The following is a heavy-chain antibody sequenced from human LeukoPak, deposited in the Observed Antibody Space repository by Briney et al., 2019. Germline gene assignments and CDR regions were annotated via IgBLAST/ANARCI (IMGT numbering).Heavy chain of an antibody. CDR2: INNSGST. CDR3: AREEDIVVIPAAPGATYFDY. V-gene: IGHV4-34*01. Sequence: SETLSLTCAVYGGSFSGYYWSWIRKPPGKGLDWIGEINNSGSTNYNPSLKSRVTISVDTSKNQFSLKLSSVTAADTAVYYCAREEDIVVIPAAPGATYFDYWGQGTLVTVSS. D-gene: IGHD2-2*01. CDR1: GGSFSGYY. J-gene: IGHJ4*02.